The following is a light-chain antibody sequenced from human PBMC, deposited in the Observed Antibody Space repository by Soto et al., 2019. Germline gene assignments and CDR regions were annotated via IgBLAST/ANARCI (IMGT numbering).Light chain of an antibody. V-gene: IGKV3-11*01. CDR3: QQRSNWPT. CDR2: DAS. CDR1: QSVSSN. Sequence: SVLTQSPATLSLSPGERATLSCRASQSVSSNLAWYQQKPGQAPRLLIYDASNRATGIPARFSGSGSGTDFTLTISSLEPEDFAVYYCQQRSNWPTFGQGTKVAIK. J-gene: IGKJ1*01.